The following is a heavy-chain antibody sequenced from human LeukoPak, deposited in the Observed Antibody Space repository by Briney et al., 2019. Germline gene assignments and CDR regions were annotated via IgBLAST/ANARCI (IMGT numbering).Heavy chain of an antibody. CDR2: IYYSGST. D-gene: IGHD6-13*01. J-gene: IGHJ6*03. Sequence: SETLSLTCTVSGGSISSSSYYWGWIRQPPGKGLEWIGSIYYSGSTYYNPSLKSRVTISVDTSKDQFSLKLSSVTAADTAVYYCARVVAAARYYYYYMDVWGKGTTVTVSS. CDR3: ARVVAAARYYYYYMDV. CDR1: GGSISSSSYY. V-gene: IGHV4-39*07.